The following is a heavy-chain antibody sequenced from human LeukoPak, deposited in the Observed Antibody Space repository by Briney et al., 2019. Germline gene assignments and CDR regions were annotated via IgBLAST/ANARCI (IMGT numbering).Heavy chain of an antibody. J-gene: IGHJ5*02. D-gene: IGHD5-24*01. V-gene: IGHV4-59*08. CDR3: ANQRGRDGYKA. CDR1: GGSVSTYY. Sequence: SETLSLTCTVSGGSVSTYYWSWTRQPPGKGLEWIGYIYYSGSTNYNPSLKSRVTISVDTSKNQFSLKLSSVTAADTAVYYCANQRGRDGYKAWGQGTLVTVSS. CDR2: IYYSGST.